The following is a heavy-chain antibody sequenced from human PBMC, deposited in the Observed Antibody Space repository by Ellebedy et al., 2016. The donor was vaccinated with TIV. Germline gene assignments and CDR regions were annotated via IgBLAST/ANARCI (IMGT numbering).Heavy chain of an antibody. Sequence: GESLKISXAASGFIFSTYSMHWVRQAPGKGLVWVSRINSDGSSTSYADSVKGRFTISRDNAKNTLYLQMNSLRAEDTAVYYCARDFWSGYYQAFDYWGQGTLVTVSS. J-gene: IGHJ4*02. CDR1: GFIFSTYS. D-gene: IGHD3-3*01. CDR3: ARDFWSGYYQAFDY. CDR2: INSDGSST. V-gene: IGHV3-74*01.